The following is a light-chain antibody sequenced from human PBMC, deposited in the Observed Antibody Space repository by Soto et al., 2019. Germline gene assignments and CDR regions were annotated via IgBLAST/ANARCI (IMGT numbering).Light chain of an antibody. Sequence: QSVLTQPASVSGSPGRSITISCTRTNSDVGSYNLVSWYQQHPGKAPKLMIYEVSKRPSGVSNRFSGSKSGNTASLTISGLQAEDEADYYCSSYAGSNDVFGTGTKVTVL. J-gene: IGLJ1*01. CDR2: EVS. V-gene: IGLV2-23*02. CDR1: NSDVGSYNL. CDR3: SSYAGSNDV.